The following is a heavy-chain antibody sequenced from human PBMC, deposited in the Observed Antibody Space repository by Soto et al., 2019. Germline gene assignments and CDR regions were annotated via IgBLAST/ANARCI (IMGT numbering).Heavy chain of an antibody. CDR3: ARVFDYGSGFYVY. Sequence: KPSETLSLTCNVPADSMTSHCWTWIRQPPGKGLEWIGRVYAAGNTNYNPSLTGRVTMSIDTSKKQFSLRMTSLTAADTAVYFCARVFDYGSGFYVYWGQGILVTV. J-gene: IGHJ4*02. V-gene: IGHV4-4*07. CDR2: VYAAGNT. D-gene: IGHD3-3*01. CDR1: ADSMTSHC.